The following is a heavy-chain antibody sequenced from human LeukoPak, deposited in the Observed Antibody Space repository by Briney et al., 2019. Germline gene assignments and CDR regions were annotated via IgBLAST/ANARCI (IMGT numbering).Heavy chain of an antibody. CDR2: ISYDGSNK. CDR3: AKDLHNYDFWSGYYGPCDY. D-gene: IGHD3-3*01. V-gene: IGHV3-30*18. J-gene: IGHJ4*02. CDR1: GFTFSSYG. Sequence: PGRSLRLSCAASGFTFSSYGMHWVRQAPGKGLEWVAVISYDGSNKYYADSVKGRFTISRDNSKNTLYLQMNSLRAEYTAVYYCAKDLHNYDFWSGYYGPCDYWGQGTLVTVSS.